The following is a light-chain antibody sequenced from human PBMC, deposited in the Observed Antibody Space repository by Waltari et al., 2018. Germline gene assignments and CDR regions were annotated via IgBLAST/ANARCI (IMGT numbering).Light chain of an antibody. CDR2: EVS. V-gene: IGLV2-14*01. CDR1: RNDVGGYGY. J-gene: IGLJ1*01. CDR3: SSHTSTVPHV. Sequence: QSALTQPASVSGSPGQSVSISCTGTRNDVGGYGYVSWYQQFPGKAPKLMIYEVSSRPSGVSSRFSGSKSGNTASLTISGLQAEDEAVYYCSSHTSTVPHVFGTGTKVTVV.